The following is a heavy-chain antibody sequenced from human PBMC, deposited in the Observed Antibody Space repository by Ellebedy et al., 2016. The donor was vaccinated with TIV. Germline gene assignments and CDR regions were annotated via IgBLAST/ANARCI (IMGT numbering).Heavy chain of an antibody. Sequence: GESLKISCAASGFTFSNAWMSWVRQAPGKGLEWVGRIKSKTDGGTTDYAAPVKGRFTISRDDSKNTLYLQMNSLKTEDTAVYYCTTVLRYFDWPLGVYYGMDVWGQGTTVTVSS. CDR1: GFTFSNAW. CDR2: IKSKTDGGTT. J-gene: IGHJ6*02. CDR3: TTVLRYFDWPLGVYYGMDV. V-gene: IGHV3-15*01. D-gene: IGHD3-9*01.